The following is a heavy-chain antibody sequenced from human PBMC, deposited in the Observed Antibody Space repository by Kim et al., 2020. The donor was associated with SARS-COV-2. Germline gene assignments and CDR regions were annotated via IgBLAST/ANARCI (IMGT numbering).Heavy chain of an antibody. D-gene: IGHD3-3*01. J-gene: IGHJ5*02. CDR1: GGFISSDNYY. CDR2: IYYSGSA. V-gene: IGHV4-31*03. Sequence: SETLSLTCTVSGGFISSDNYYWSWIRQHPGKGLEWIGYIYYSGSAYYNPSLKSRVTISVDTSKNQFSLKLSSVTAADTAVYYCARDMTTTIFGALHPGWFDPWGQGTLVTVSS. CDR3: ARDMTTTIFGALHPGWFDP.